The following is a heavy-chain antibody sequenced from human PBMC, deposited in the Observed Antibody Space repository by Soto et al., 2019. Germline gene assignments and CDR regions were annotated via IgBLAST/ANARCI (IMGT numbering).Heavy chain of an antibody. CDR1: GYTFTGYY. J-gene: IGHJ6*02. V-gene: IGHV1-2*04. CDR2: INPNSGGT. D-gene: IGHD5-18*01. Sequence: GASVKVSCKASGYTFTGYYMHWVRQAPGQGLEWMGWINPNSGGTNYAQKFQGWVTMTRDTSISTAYMELSRLRSDDTAVYYCARGGDSYGYGEYYYYGMDVWGQGTTVTVSS. CDR3: ARGGDSYGYGEYYYYGMDV.